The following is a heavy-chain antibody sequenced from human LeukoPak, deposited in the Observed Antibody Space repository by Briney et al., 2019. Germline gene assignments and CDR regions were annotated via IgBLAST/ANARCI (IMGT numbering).Heavy chain of an antibody. V-gene: IGHV1-18*01. CDR2: ISAYNGNT. CDR3: ARLTGYCSSTSCYTGDY. J-gene: IGHJ4*02. D-gene: IGHD2-2*02. Sequence: ASVKVSCKASGYTFTSYGISWVRQAPGQGLEWMGWISAYNGNTNYAQKLQGRVTMTTDTSTSTAYMELRSLRSDDTAVYYCARLTGYCSSTSCYTGDYRGQGTLVTVSS. CDR1: GYTFTSYG.